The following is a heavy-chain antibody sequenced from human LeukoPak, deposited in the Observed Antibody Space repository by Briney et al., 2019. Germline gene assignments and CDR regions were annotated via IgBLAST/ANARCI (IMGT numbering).Heavy chain of an antibody. CDR1: GGSLRSYY. Sequence: SETLSLTCTVSGGSLRSYYWSWIRQSAGKGLEWIGRIYTSGSTNYNPSLKSRVTMSVDTSKNQFSLKLSSVTAADTAVYYCARGSTTSYCYMDVWGKGTTVTISS. V-gene: IGHV4-4*07. CDR3: ARGSTTSYCYMDV. D-gene: IGHD5/OR15-5a*01. CDR2: IYTSGST. J-gene: IGHJ6*03.